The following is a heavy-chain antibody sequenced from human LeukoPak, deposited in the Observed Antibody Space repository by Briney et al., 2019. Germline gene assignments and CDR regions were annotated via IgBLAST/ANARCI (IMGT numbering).Heavy chain of an antibody. CDR2: ISAYNGNT. CDR1: GYTFTSYG. J-gene: IGHJ4*02. V-gene: IGHV1-18*01. D-gene: IGHD3-10*01. CDR3: ARDDKLGYGSGPHFDY. Sequence: ASVKVSCKASGYTFTSYGISWVRQAPGQGLEWMGWISAYNGNTNYAQKLQGRVTMTTDTSTSTAYMELRSLRSDDTAVYYCARDDKLGYGSGPHFDYWGQGTLVTVSS.